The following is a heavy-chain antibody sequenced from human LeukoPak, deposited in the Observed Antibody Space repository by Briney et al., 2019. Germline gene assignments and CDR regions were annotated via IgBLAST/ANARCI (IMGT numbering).Heavy chain of an antibody. Sequence: SETLSLTCAVYGGSFSGYYWSWIRQPPGKGLEWIGEINHSGSTYYNPSLKSRVAISVDTSKNQFALKLTSVTAADTAVYYCARHPQYWGQGTLVTVSS. CDR1: GGSFSGYY. CDR2: INHSGST. J-gene: IGHJ4*02. V-gene: IGHV4-34*01. CDR3: ARHPQY.